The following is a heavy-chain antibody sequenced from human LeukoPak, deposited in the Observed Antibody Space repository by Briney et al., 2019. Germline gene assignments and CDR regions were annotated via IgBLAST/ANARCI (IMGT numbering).Heavy chain of an antibody. J-gene: IGHJ4*02. Sequence: SHTLSLTCAISGDSVSSNSAAWNWIRQSPARGLEWLGRTYYRSKWYNNYAVSVKSRITINPDTSKNQFSLQLNSVTPEDTAIYYCTKGDQDFNYWGQGTLVTVSS. CDR3: TKGDQDFNY. V-gene: IGHV6-1*01. CDR1: GDSVSSNSAA. D-gene: IGHD3-16*01. CDR2: TYYRSKWYN.